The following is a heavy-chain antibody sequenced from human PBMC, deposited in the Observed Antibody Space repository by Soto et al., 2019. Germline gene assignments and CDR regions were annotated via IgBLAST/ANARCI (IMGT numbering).Heavy chain of an antibody. Sequence: QLQLQESGPGLVKPSETLSLTCTVSGGSISSSSYYWGWIRQPPGKGLEWIGSIYYSGSTYYNPSLKSRVTISVDTSKNQFSLKLSSVTAADTAVYYCARPYYDFWSGYYPTWSWFDPWGQGTLVTVSS. J-gene: IGHJ5*02. V-gene: IGHV4-39*01. CDR3: ARPYYDFWSGYYPTWSWFDP. CDR2: IYYSGST. D-gene: IGHD3-3*01. CDR1: GGSISSSSYY.